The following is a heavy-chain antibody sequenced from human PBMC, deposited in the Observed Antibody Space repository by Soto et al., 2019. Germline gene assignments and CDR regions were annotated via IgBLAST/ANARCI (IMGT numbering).Heavy chain of an antibody. CDR3: ANPFDY. J-gene: IGHJ4*02. CDR2: ISYDGSNK. CDR1: GFTFSSYG. Sequence: QVQLVESGGGVVQPGRSLRLSCAASGFTFSSYGMHWVRQAPGKGLEWVAVISYDGSNKYYADSVKGRFTISRDNSKNTLYLRMNSLRAEVTAVYYCANPFDYWGQGTLVTVSS. V-gene: IGHV3-30*18.